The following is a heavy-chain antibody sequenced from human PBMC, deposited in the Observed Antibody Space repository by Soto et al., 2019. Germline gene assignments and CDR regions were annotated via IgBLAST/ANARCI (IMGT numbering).Heavy chain of an antibody. Sequence: QITLKESGPTLVKPTQTLTLTCTFSGFSLSTSGVGVGWIRQPPGKALEWLALIYWDDDKRYSPSLKSRRAITKYTSTPQVVRTGTNMEPVDTPTTYRAHRGHGDYCDYESSCFAPWGRATLVTVSS. CDR1: GFSLSTSGVG. CDR3: AHRGHGDYCDYESSCFAP. D-gene: IGHD4-17*01. V-gene: IGHV2-5*02. CDR2: IYWDDDK. J-gene: IGHJ5*02.